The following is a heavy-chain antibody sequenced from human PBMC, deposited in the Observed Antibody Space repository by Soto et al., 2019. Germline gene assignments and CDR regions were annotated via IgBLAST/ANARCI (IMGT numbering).Heavy chain of an antibody. V-gene: IGHV4-30-4*01. J-gene: IGHJ6*02. CDR3: ARDLWVEPELYYYGMDV. Sequence: PSETLSLTCTVSGDSISSADYYWSWIRQTPGKGLEWIGHIFYNGTTYYNPSLKSRLTISADTSKNHFSLRLTSVTAADTAVYYCARDLWVEPELYYYGMDVWGQGTTVTVSS. D-gene: IGHD1-1*01. CDR1: GDSISSADYY. CDR2: IFYNGTT.